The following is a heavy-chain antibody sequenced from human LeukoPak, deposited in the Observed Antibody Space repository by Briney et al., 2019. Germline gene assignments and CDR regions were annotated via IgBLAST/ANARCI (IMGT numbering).Heavy chain of an antibody. Sequence: SETLSLTCAVYGGSSSGYYWSWIRQPPGKGLEWIGEINHSGSTNYNPSLKSRVTISVDTSKNQFSLKLSSVTAADTAVYYCAREGYDSSGLGDWGQGTLVTVSS. J-gene: IGHJ4*02. D-gene: IGHD3-22*01. CDR3: AREGYDSSGLGD. CDR1: GGSSSGYY. CDR2: INHSGST. V-gene: IGHV4-34*01.